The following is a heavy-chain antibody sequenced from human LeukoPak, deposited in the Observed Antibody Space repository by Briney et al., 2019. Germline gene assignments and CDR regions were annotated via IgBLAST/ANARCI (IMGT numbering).Heavy chain of an antibody. V-gene: IGHV4-59*01. CDR3: ARVRVRAIIDAFDI. Sequence: PSETLSLTCTVSGGSLSNYYWTWIRQPPGKGLEWIGYISYSGSANYNPSLKSRLTISVGSSKNQFSLKLSSVTAADTAVYYCARVRVRAIIDAFDIWGQGTMVTVSS. CDR1: GGSLSNYY. CDR2: ISYSGSA. J-gene: IGHJ3*02. D-gene: IGHD3-10*01.